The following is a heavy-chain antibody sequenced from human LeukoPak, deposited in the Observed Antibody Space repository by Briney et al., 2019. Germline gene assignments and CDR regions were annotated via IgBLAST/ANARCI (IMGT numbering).Heavy chain of an antibody. J-gene: IGHJ4*02. CDR1: GGSISSYY. CDR2: IYYRVTS. CDR3: ARAVGGDGSGSL. Sequence: ASETLSLTCTVSGGSISSYYWSWIRQPPGKGLEWIGYIYYRVTSDYNPSLKSRVTMSVDMSTRQISLKLSSVTAADTAVYYCARAVGGDGSGSLWGPGTLVTVSS. V-gene: IGHV4-59*01. D-gene: IGHD3-10*01.